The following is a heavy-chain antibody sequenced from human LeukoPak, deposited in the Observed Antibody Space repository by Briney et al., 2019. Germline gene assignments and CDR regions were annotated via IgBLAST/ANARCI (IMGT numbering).Heavy chain of an antibody. CDR2: INPNSGGT. J-gene: IGHJ4*02. Sequence: ASVRVSSAASGYTFTVYYMHWVRQAPGQGLEWMGWINPNSGGTNYAQKFQGRVTMTRDTSISTAYMELSSLRSEDTAVYYCARACSGGSCYLPFDYWGQGTLVTVSS. D-gene: IGHD2-15*01. V-gene: IGHV1-2*02. CDR1: GYTFTVYY. CDR3: ARACSGGSCYLPFDY.